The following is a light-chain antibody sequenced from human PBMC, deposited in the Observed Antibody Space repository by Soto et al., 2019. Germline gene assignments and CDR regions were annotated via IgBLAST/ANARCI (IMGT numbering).Light chain of an antibody. Sequence: SYELTQPLSVSVALGQAGRITCGGNNIGSKNVHWYQQKPGQAPVLVIYRDSNRPSGITERFSGSNSGNTATLTISRAQAGDEADYYCQVWDSSFVVFGGGTKLTVL. CDR2: RDS. J-gene: IGLJ2*01. CDR3: QVWDSSFVV. CDR1: NIGSKN. V-gene: IGLV3-9*01.